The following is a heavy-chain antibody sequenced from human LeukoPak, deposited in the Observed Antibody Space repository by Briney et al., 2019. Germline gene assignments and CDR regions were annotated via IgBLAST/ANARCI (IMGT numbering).Heavy chain of an antibody. V-gene: IGHV3-7*01. CDR2: IKQDGSER. CDR3: AREISSWYRTEGRFDP. J-gene: IGHJ5*02. CDR1: GFTFSNYW. D-gene: IGHD6-13*01. Sequence: GGSLRLSCAASGFTFSNYWMTWVRQAPGKGLEGVANIKQDGSERYYVDSLEGRFIISRDNAKYSLYLQMNSLRVEDTAVYYCAREISSWYRTEGRFDPWGQGTLVTVSS.